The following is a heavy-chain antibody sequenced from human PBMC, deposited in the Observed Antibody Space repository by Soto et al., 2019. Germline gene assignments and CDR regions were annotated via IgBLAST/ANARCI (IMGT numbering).Heavy chain of an antibody. CDR1: GFTFSSYA. Sequence: GGSLRLSCAASGFTFSSYAMSWVRQAPGKGLEWVSAISGSGGSTYYADSVKGRFTISRDNSKNTLYLQMNSLRAEDTAVYYCAKVPRAQSTVTTTTYWDYYYYYMDVWGKGTTVTVSS. CDR3: AKVPRAQSTVTTTTYWDYYYYYMDV. D-gene: IGHD4-17*01. CDR2: ISGSGGST. V-gene: IGHV3-23*01. J-gene: IGHJ6*03.